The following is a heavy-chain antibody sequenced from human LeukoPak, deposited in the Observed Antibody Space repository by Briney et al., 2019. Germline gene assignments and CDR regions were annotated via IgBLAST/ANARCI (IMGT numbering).Heavy chain of an antibody. CDR3: ARGRPYSSGWADAFDI. CDR1: GGSISSGSHY. Sequence: SETLSLTCSVSGGSISSGSHYWSWIRQPAGTGLEWIGRIYTSGSTNYNPSLKSRVTISVDTSKNQVSLKLSSVTAADTAVYYCARGRPYSSGWADAFDIWGQGTMVTVSS. J-gene: IGHJ3*02. CDR2: IYTSGST. V-gene: IGHV4-61*02. D-gene: IGHD6-19*01.